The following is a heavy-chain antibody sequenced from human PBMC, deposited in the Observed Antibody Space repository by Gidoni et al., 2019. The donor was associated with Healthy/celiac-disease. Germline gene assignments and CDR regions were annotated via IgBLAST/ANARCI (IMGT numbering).Heavy chain of an antibody. CDR1: GYTLTELS. J-gene: IGHJ4*02. CDR3: ATAQVATNTFDY. Sequence: QVQLVQSGAEVKKPGASVKVSCQVSGYTLTELSMHWVRQAPGKGLEWMGGFDPEDGETIYAQKFQGRVNMTEDTSTDTAYMELSSLRYEDTAVYYCATAQVATNTFDYWGQGTLVTVSS. V-gene: IGHV1-24*01. CDR2: FDPEDGET. D-gene: IGHD5-12*01.